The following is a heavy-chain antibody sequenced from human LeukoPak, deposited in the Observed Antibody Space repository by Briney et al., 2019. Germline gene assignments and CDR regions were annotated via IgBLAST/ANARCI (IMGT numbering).Heavy chain of an antibody. Sequence: GGSLRLSCSASGFTFSTYAMHWVRQAPGKRLEYVSAISTSGGSTYSADSVKGRFTISRDNSKNTLYLQMSSLRDEDTAVYYCSAGRFDPWGQGTLVTVSS. CDR2: ISTSGGST. CDR1: GFTFSTYA. CDR3: SAGRFDP. J-gene: IGHJ5*02. V-gene: IGHV3-64D*09.